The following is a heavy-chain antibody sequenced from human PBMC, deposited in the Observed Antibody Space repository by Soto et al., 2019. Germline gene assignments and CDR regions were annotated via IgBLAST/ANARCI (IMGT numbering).Heavy chain of an antibody. D-gene: IGHD5-12*01. J-gene: IGHJ6*02. CDR1: GYTFTGYY. CDR3: ARDYSGYDAYYYGMDV. V-gene: IGHV1-2*02. CDR2: INPNSGGT. Sequence: QVQLVQSGAEVKKPGASVKVSCKASGYTFTGYYMHWVRQAPGQGLEWMGWINPNSGGTNYAQKFQGRVTMTRDTSISTAYMELSRLRSDDTAVYYCARDYSGYDAYYYGMDVWGQGTTVTVSS.